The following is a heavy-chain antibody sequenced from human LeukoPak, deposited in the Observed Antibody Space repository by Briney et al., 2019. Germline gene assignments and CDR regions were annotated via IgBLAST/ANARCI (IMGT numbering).Heavy chain of an antibody. CDR1: GFTFGSYS. D-gene: IGHD5-24*01. CDR3: ARDRNLRLQKNEGFDY. CDR2: ISSSSSYI. J-gene: IGHJ4*02. V-gene: IGHV3-21*01. Sequence: GGSLRLSCAASGFTFGSYSMNWVRQAPGKGLEWVSSISSSSSYIYYADSVKGRFTISRDNAKNSLYLQMNSLRAEDTAVYYCARDRNLRLQKNEGFDYWGQGTLVTVSS.